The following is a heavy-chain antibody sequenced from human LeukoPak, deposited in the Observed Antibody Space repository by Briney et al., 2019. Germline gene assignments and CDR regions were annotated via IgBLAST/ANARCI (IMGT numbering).Heavy chain of an antibody. CDR3: AKSPIVPASWVRPGFDY. CDR2: IAPGGGSP. Sequence: GGSLRLSCAASGFSFSNYAMSWVRQAPGKGLEWVSTIAPGGGSPDYADSVRGRFTFSRDNSQNTLYLQMTSLTVDDTAVYYCAKSPIVPASWVRPGFDYWGQGTLVIASS. J-gene: IGHJ4*02. D-gene: IGHD2-2*01. CDR1: GFSFSNYA. V-gene: IGHV3-23*01.